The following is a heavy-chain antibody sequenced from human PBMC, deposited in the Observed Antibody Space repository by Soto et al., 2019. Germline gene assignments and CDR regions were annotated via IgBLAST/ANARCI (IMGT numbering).Heavy chain of an antibody. J-gene: IGHJ6*03. CDR1: GFTFSSYG. D-gene: IGHD6-6*01. CDR2: IWYDGSNK. V-gene: IGHV3-33*01. Sequence: QVQLVESGGGVVQPGRSLRLSCAASGFTFSSYGMHWVRQAPGKGLEWVAVIWYDGSNKYYADSVKGRFTISRDNSKDTLYLQMNSLRADDTAVYYCARDPEYSSSYYYYYYRAVWGKGTTVTVSS. CDR3: ARDPEYSSSYYYYYYRAV.